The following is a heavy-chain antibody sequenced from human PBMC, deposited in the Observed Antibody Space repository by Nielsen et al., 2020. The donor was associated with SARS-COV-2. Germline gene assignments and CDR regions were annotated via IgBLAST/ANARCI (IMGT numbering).Heavy chain of an antibody. J-gene: IGHJ3*02. CDR3: ARDSGGSGSYYSGNAFDI. V-gene: IGHV1-18*01. CDR2: ISAYNGNT. Sequence: WVRQAPGQGLEWMGWISAYNGNTNYAQKLQGRVTMTTDTSTSTAYMELRSLRSDDTAVYYCARDSGGSGSYYSGNAFDIWGQGTMVTVSS. D-gene: IGHD3-10*01.